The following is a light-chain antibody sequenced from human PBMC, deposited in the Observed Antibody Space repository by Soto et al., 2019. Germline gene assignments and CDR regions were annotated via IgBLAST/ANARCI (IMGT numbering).Light chain of an antibody. CDR1: QSINNN. CDR2: GAS. CDR3: QQRSNWRFT. J-gene: IGKJ3*01. V-gene: IGKV3-15*01. Sequence: EIVMTQSPATLSVSPGERATLSCRASQSINNNLAWYQQKPGQAPRLLVYGASTRAAGIPARFSGSGSGTEFSLTISSLQSEDFAVYYCQQRSNWRFTFGPGTKVDIK.